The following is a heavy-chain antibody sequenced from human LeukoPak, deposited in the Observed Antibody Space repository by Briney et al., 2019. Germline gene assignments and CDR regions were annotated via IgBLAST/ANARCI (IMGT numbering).Heavy chain of an antibody. CDR2: ISAHNGNT. CDR3: ARDFYYDSSGYSGLIGY. D-gene: IGHD3-22*01. CDR1: GYTFTSYG. Sequence: ASVKVSCKAFGYTFTSYGISWVRQAPGQGLEWMGWISAHNGNTNYAHNLQGRVTMTTDTSTATAYMDLRSLRSDDTAVYYCARDFYYDSSGYSGLIGYWGQGTLVTVSS. J-gene: IGHJ4*02. V-gene: IGHV1-18*01.